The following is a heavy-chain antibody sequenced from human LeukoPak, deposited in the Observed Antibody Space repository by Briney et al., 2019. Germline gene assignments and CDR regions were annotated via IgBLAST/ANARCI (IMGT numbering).Heavy chain of an antibody. Sequence: GGSLRLSCAASGFTFSSYAMHWVRQAPGKGLEWVAVISYDGSNKYYADSVKGRFTISRDNSKNTLYLQMNSLRAEDTAVYYCAREYYDILTGYYASWNFDIWGRGTLVTVSS. J-gene: IGHJ2*01. D-gene: IGHD3-9*01. CDR2: ISYDGSNK. CDR3: AREYYDILTGYYASWNFDI. V-gene: IGHV3-30*04. CDR1: GFTFSSYA.